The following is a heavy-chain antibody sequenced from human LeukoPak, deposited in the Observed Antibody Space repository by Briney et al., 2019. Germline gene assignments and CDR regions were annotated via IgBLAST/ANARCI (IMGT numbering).Heavy chain of an antibody. V-gene: IGHV4-59*01. J-gene: IGHJ4*02. CDR3: ARAANTYHFDY. D-gene: IGHD4/OR15-4a*01. CDR1: GGSISSYY. CDR2: IYYSGST. Sequence: SETLSLTRTVSGGSISSYYWSWIRQPPGKGLEWIGYIYYSGSTNYNPSLKSRVTISVDTSKNQFSLKLSSVTAADTAVYYCARAANTYHFDYWGQGTLVTVSS.